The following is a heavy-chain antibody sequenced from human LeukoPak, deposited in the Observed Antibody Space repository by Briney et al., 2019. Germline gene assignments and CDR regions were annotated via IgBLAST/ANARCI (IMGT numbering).Heavy chain of an antibody. D-gene: IGHD6-19*01. V-gene: IGHV3-23*01. CDR1: GFTFSSYA. CDR3: AKDSRVAVAGPAAYFDY. J-gene: IGHJ4*02. Sequence: GGSLRLSCAASGFTFSSYAMSWVRQAPGKGLEWVSTIGGSGSSTYYAASERRRVTISRDNSKKMLHLQMNSLRAEDTAVYYCAKDSRVAVAGPAAYFDYWGQGTLVTVSS. CDR2: IGGSGSST.